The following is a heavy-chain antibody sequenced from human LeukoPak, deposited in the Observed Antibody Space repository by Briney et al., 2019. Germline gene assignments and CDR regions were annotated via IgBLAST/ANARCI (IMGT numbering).Heavy chain of an antibody. V-gene: IGHV4-31*03. J-gene: IGHJ3*02. Sequence: PSETLSLTCTVSGGSISSGGYYWSWIRQHPGKGLEWIGYIYYSGSTYYNPSLKSRVTISVDTSKNQFSLKLSSVTAADTAVYYCAIQREYYYDSSGYYYEVRAFDIWGQGTMVTVSS. CDR1: GGSISSGGYY. CDR3: AIQREYYYDSSGYYYEVRAFDI. CDR2: IYYSGST. D-gene: IGHD3-22*01.